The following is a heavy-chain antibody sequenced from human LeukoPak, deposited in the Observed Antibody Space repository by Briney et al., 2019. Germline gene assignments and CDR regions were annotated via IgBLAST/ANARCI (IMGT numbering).Heavy chain of an antibody. D-gene: IGHD3-10*01. Sequence: GGSLRLSCAAPGFTFSDYYMSWIRQAPGKGLEWVSYISSSGSTIYYADSVKGRFTISRDNAKNSLYLQMNSLRAEDTAVYYCAREKRYYYGSGSFDYWGQGTLVTVSS. CDR2: ISSSGSTI. V-gene: IGHV3-11*01. CDR3: AREKRYYYGSGSFDY. CDR1: GFTFSDYY. J-gene: IGHJ4*02.